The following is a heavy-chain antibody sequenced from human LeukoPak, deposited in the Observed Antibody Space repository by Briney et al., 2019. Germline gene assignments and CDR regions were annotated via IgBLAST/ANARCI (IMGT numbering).Heavy chain of an antibody. J-gene: IGHJ5*02. Sequence: PSETLSLTCAVYGGSFSGYYWSWIRHPPGKWVDWIGEINHSGSTNYNPSLKRRVTISVDTSKNQFSLKLSSVTAADTAVYYCARKGEGLLSGLDPWGQGTLVTVSS. CDR1: GGSFSGYY. CDR3: ARKGEGLLSGLDP. CDR2: INHSGST. V-gene: IGHV4-34*01. D-gene: IGHD2/OR15-2a*01.